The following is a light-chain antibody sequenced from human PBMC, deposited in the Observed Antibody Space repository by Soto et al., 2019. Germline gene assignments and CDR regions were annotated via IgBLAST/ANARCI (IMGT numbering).Light chain of an antibody. J-gene: IGKJ4*01. V-gene: IGKV4-1*01. CDR2: WAS. CDR3: QQYYSTPLT. CDR1: QSVIYSSNNKNY. Sequence: DILMTQSPDSLAVSLGERATINCKSSQSVIYSSNNKNYLAWYQQKPGQPPKLLIYWASTRESGVPDRFSGSGSGTDFTLTISSLQAEDVAVYYCQQYYSTPLTFGGGTKVDIK.